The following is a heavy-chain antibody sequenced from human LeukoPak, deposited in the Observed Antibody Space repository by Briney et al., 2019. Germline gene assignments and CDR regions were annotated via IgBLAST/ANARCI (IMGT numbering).Heavy chain of an antibody. D-gene: IGHD3-9*01. Sequence: ASVKVSCKASGYTFTSYYMHWVRQAPGQGLEWMGWISAYNGNTNYAQKLQGRVTMTTDTSTSTAYMELRSLRSDDTAVYYCARGYDILTDAFDIWGQGTMVTVSS. J-gene: IGHJ3*02. CDR3: ARGYDILTDAFDI. CDR2: ISAYNGNT. CDR1: GYTFTSYY. V-gene: IGHV1-18*04.